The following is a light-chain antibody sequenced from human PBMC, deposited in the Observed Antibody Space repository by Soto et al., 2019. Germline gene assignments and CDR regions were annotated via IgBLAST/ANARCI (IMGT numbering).Light chain of an antibody. CDR2: GAS. J-gene: IGKJ1*01. V-gene: IGKV3-20*01. Sequence: IVLTQSPGTLSLSPGDRATLSCRASQRVSARYLAWYHQKPGQAPRLLIFGASDRATGIPDRFSGSGSGTNFTLNIDKLEPEDFAMYYCQQYSGSPPTFGQGTKVEIK. CDR1: QRVSARY. CDR3: QQYSGSPPT.